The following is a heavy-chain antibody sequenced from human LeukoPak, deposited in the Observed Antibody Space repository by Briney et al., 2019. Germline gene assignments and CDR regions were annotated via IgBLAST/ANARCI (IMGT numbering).Heavy chain of an antibody. CDR2: ISAYNGNT. CDR3: ARAQTPPPYCSGGSCYTLGPYYFDY. V-gene: IGHV1-18*01. CDR1: GYTFTIYG. Sequence: ASVKVSCKASGYTFTIYGISWVRQAPGQGREWMGWISAYNGNTNYAQKLQGRVTITTDTSTSTAYMELRSLRSDDTAVYYCARAQTPPPYCSGGSCYTLGPYYFDYWGQGTLVTVSS. D-gene: IGHD2-15*01. J-gene: IGHJ4*02.